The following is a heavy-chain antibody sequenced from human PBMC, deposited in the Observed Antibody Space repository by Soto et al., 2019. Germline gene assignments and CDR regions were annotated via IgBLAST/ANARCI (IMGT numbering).Heavy chain of an antibody. CDR3: ARGTYSSGWYYAFDI. CDR1: GYTFTSYA. Sequence: ASVKVSCKASGYTFTSYAMHWVRQAPGQRLEWMGWINAGNGNTKYSQKFQGRVTITRDTSASTAYMELSSLRSEDTAVYYCARGTYSSGWYYAFDIWGQGTMVTVSS. D-gene: IGHD6-19*01. J-gene: IGHJ3*02. V-gene: IGHV1-3*01. CDR2: INAGNGNT.